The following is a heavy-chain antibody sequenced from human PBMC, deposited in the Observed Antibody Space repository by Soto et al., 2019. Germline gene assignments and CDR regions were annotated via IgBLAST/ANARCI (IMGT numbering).Heavy chain of an antibody. CDR1: GGSISSGGYY. CDR2: IYYTGTT. Sequence: PSETLSLTCTVSGGSISSGGYYWNWIRQHPGKGLEWIAYIYYTGTTYHNPSLKSRVTISIDRSNNQFSLMLSSVIAADTAVYYCARDLRLDSWGPGTLVTVSS. J-gene: IGHJ4*02. CDR3: ARDLRLDS. V-gene: IGHV4-31*03. D-gene: IGHD2-21*02.